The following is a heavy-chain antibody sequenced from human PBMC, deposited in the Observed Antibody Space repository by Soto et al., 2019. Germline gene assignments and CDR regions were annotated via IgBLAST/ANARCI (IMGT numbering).Heavy chain of an antibody. V-gene: IGHV4-59*01. CDR1: GGSISSYY. CDR2: IYYSGST. Sequence: PSETLSLTCTVSGGSISSYYWSWIRQPPGKGLEWFGYIYYSGSTNYNPSLKSRVTISVDTSKNQFSLKLSSVTAADTAVYYCARAGTYYDILTGYSMDPDSDPWGQGTLVTVSS. D-gene: IGHD3-9*01. J-gene: IGHJ5*02. CDR3: ARAGTYYDILTGYSMDPDSDP.